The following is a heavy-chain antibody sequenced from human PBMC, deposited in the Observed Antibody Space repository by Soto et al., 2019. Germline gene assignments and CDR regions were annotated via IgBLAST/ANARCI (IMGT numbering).Heavy chain of an antibody. CDR2: ISAYNGVT. Sequence: QVQLVQSGTEVKMPGASVKVSCKASGYTFTSDGFSWVRQAPGQGLEWMGWISAYNGVTNYAQNFQDRLSMTTDTSTSTVYMELRSLRSDDTAVYYCARTSSSASYFYGLDVWGHGTSVTVSS. CDR1: GYTFTSDG. J-gene: IGHJ6*02. V-gene: IGHV1-18*01. CDR3: ARTSSSASYFYGLDV. D-gene: IGHD6-19*01.